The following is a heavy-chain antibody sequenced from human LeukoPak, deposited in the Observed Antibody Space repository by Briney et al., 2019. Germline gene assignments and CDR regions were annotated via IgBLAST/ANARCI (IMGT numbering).Heavy chain of an antibody. V-gene: IGHV3-48*03. CDR2: ISSSGSTI. Sequence: PGGSLRLSCAASGFTFSSYEMNWVRQAPGKGLEWGSYISSSGSTIYYADSVKGRFTISRDNAKNSLYLQMNSLRAEDTAVYYCASLPITMIVGYWGQGTLVTVSS. D-gene: IGHD3-22*01. J-gene: IGHJ4*02. CDR1: GFTFSSYE. CDR3: ASLPITMIVGY.